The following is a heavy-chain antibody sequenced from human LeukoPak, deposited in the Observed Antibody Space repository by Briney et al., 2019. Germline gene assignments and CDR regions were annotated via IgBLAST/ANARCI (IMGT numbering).Heavy chain of an antibody. CDR3: AKLYHSGYDDCNWFDP. D-gene: IGHD5-12*01. CDR1: GFTFSTYT. Sequence: GGSLRLSCAASGFTFSTYTMNWVRQAPGKGLEWVSAISGGGGRTYYADSVKGGFTISRDNSKNTLYLQMNNLRAEDTAVYYCAKLYHSGYDDCNWFDPWGQGTLVTVSS. V-gene: IGHV3-23*01. CDR2: ISGGGGRT. J-gene: IGHJ5*02.